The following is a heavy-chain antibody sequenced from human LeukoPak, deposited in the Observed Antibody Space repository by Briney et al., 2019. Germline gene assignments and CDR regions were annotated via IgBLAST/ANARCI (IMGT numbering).Heavy chain of an antibody. J-gene: IGHJ6*04. CDR1: GFTFSNYW. CDR3: ARDLAAWDV. CDR2: INPDGSEK. Sequence: PAGSLRLSCAASGFTFSNYWMSWVRQAPGNGLEWVANINPDGSEKYSVDSVTGRFTISRDNAENTVFLQMNSLRAEDSAVYYCARDLAAWDVWGKGTTVTVSS. V-gene: IGHV3-7*01.